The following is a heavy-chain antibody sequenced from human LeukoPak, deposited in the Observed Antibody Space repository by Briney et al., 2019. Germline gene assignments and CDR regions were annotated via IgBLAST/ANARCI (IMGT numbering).Heavy chain of an antibody. CDR2: INVDGTTT. D-gene: IGHD5-18*01. Sequence: GGSLRLSCAASGFTFSTYWMHWVRQAPGKGLVWVSRINVDGTTTTYADSVKGRFTISRDNAKNTLYLQMNSLRGEDTAVYYCARTFENTYGDYWGQGTLVSVSS. J-gene: IGHJ4*02. CDR3: ARTFENTYGDY. CDR1: GFTFSTYW. V-gene: IGHV3-74*01.